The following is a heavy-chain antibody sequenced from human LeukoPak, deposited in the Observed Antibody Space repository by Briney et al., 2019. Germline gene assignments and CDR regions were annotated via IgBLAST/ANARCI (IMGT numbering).Heavy chain of an antibody. J-gene: IGHJ2*01. Sequence: KPSETLSLTCTVSGGSISSNYWSWIRQPPGKGLEWIGYIYHSGSTNYNPSLKSRVTISVDTSKNQFSLKLSSVTAADTAVYYCARDRGYFDLWGRGTLVTVSS. CDR2: IYHSGST. D-gene: IGHD3-10*01. V-gene: IGHV4-59*01. CDR3: ARDRGYFDL. CDR1: GGSISSNY.